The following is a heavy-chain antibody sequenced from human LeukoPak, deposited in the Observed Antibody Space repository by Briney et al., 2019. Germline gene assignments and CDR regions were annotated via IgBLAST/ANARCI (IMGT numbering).Heavy chain of an antibody. Sequence: KPSETLSLTCAVYGGSFSGYYWGWIRQPPGKGLEWIGSIYHSGSTYYNPSLKSRVTISVDTSKNQFSLKLSSVTAADTAVYYCASTLELPADGAFDIWGQGTVVTVSS. V-gene: IGHV4-38-2*01. CDR2: IYHSGST. J-gene: IGHJ3*02. D-gene: IGHD1-7*01. CDR1: GGSFSGYY. CDR3: ASTLELPADGAFDI.